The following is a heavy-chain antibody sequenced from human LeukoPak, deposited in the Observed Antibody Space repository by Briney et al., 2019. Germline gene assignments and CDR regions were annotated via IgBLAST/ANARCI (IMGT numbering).Heavy chain of an antibody. V-gene: IGHV2-70*11. J-gene: IGHJ4*02. CDR3: ARIRHYEYVWGSPE. D-gene: IGHD3-16*01. CDR2: IDWDDDR. Sequence: SGPTLVKHTQTLTLTCSFSGFSLSTSGMCLSWIRQPPGKSLEWLARIDWDDDRYYSTSLKTRLTISKDTSKNLVVLTMTNMDPVDTATYYCARIRHYEYVWGSPEWGQGTLVTVSS. CDR1: GFSLSTSGMC.